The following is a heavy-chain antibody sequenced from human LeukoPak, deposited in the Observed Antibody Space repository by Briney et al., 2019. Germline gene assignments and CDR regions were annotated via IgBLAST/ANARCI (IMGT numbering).Heavy chain of an antibody. V-gene: IGHV3-53*04. CDR3: ARYGSYYPYYFDY. D-gene: IGHD1-26*01. CDR1: VFTLCSNY. J-gene: IGHJ4*02. CDR2: IYSGGST. Sequence: GVSLTLSFTASVFTLCSNYAICLRHSPGEAVMCFSVIYSGGSTYYADSVKGRFTISRHNSKNTLYLQMNSLRAEDTAVYYCARYGSYYPYYFDYWGQGTLVTVSS.